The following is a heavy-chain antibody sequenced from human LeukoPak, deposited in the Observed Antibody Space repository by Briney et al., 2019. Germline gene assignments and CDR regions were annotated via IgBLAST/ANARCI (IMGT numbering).Heavy chain of an antibody. CDR3: ARGVDHLHPNAFDI. V-gene: IGHV4-4*07. J-gene: IGHJ3*02. Sequence: SETLSLTCTVSGGSISSYYWSWIRLPAGKGLEWIGRIYTSGSTNYNPSLKSRVTMSVDTSKNQFSLKLSSVTAADTAVYYCARGVDHLHPNAFDIWGQGTMVTVSS. CDR2: IYTSGST. D-gene: IGHD3-3*01. CDR1: GGSISSYY.